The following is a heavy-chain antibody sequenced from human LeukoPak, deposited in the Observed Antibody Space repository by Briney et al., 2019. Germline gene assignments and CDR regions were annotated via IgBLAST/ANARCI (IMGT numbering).Heavy chain of an antibody. V-gene: IGHV3-30*18. CDR2: ISYDGSNK. CDR3: AKTSEGDNNSFDI. CDR1: GFTFSNYG. Sequence: GSLRLSCAASGFTFSNYGVDWVRQAPGKGLEWVAVISYDGSNKYYGDSVKGRFTISRDNSKNTLYLQMNSLRAEDTAVYYCAKTSEGDNNSFDIWGPGTMVTVSS. D-gene: IGHD1-1*01. J-gene: IGHJ3*02.